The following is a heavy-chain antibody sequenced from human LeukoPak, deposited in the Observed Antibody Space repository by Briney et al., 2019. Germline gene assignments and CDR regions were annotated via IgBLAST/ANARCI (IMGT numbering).Heavy chain of an antibody. J-gene: IGHJ4*02. Sequence: GASVKVSCKASGYTFTSYYMHWVRQAPGQGLEWMGIINPSGGSTNYAQKFQGRVTMTRDTSTSTAYMELSNLRSEDTAVYYCARGGGYSSRKSYFAYWGEGTPVTVSS. CDR3: ARGGGYSSRKSYFAY. CDR1: GYTFTSYY. CDR2: INPSGGST. D-gene: IGHD6-13*01. V-gene: IGHV1-46*01.